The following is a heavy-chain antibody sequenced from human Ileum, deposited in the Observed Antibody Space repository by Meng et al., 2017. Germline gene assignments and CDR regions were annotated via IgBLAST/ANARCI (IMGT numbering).Heavy chain of an antibody. Sequence: QDHLVQAGYEVKEPGALVEVSCKGSGSSFTRHDINWVRQAPGQGLAWIGLMNPDADSGDPGYAQKFRGRVSFSKNVSINTAYMELSSLTSDDTAVYYCARGRSVWGGYAWFDPWGRGTLVTVSS. V-gene: IGHV1-8*01. CDR3: ARGRSVWGGYAWFDP. J-gene: IGHJ5*02. CDR2: MNPDADSGDP. CDR1: GSSFTRHD. D-gene: IGHD5-12*01.